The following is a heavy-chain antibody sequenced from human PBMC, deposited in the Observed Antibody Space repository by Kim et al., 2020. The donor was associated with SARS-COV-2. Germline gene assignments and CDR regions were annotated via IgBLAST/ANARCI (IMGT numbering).Heavy chain of an antibody. CDR3: ARAVAGRNWFDP. J-gene: IGHJ5*02. Sequence: SQTISLTCAISGDAVSSNSAAWNWIRQSPSRGLEWLGRTYYRSKWSNDYAVSVKSRITIDPDTSKNQFSLHLNSVTPEDTAVYYCARAVAGRNWFDPWGQGTLVTVSS. V-gene: IGHV6-1*01. D-gene: IGHD6-19*01. CDR2: TYYRSKWSN. CDR1: GDAVSSNSAA.